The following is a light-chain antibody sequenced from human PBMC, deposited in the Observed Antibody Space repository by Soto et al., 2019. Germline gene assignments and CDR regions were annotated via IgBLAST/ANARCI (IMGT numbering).Light chain of an antibody. V-gene: IGKV3-20*01. CDR1: QSVSSSF. CDR2: GAS. CDR3: QQYGTSPPIT. Sequence: EIVLTQSPGTLSLSPGERATLSCRASQSVSSSFLAWYQQKPGQAPRLLIYGASSRASGIPDRFSGSGSWKDFTITISRLEPQDFAVYYCQQYGTSPPITFGQGTRLEIK. J-gene: IGKJ5*01.